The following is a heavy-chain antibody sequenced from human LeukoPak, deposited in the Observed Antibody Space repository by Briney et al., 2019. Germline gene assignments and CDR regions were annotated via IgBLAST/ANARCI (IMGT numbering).Heavy chain of an antibody. V-gene: IGHV3-30*18. CDR3: AKECYYDSSGHDY. CDR1: GFTLSNYG. D-gene: IGHD3-22*01. Sequence: GGSLRLSCAASGFTLSNYGMHWVRQAPGKGLEWVAVISYDGSHKYYADSVKGRFTLSRDNSKNTLYLQMNSLRAEDTAVYYCAKECYYDSSGHDYWGQGTLVTVSS. CDR2: ISYDGSHK. J-gene: IGHJ4*02.